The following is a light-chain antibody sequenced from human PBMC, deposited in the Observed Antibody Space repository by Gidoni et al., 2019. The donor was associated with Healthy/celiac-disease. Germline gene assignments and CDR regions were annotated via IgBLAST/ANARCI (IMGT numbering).Light chain of an antibody. CDR1: QSVSSY. CDR3: RQRSNWPRT. CDR2: DAS. J-gene: IGKJ2*01. Sequence: ELVLTQSPATLSLSPGERATLSCRASQSVSSYLDWYQQKPGQAPRHLIYDASNRATGIPARFSGSGSGTDFTLTISSLEPEDFAVYYCRQRSNWPRTFGQGTKLEIK. V-gene: IGKV3-11*01.